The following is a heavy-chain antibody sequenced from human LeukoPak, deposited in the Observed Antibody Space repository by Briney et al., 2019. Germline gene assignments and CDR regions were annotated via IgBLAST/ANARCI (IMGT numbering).Heavy chain of an antibody. V-gene: IGHV3-7*01. CDR1: GFTFSSYW. CDR2: IKQDGSEK. Sequence: GGSLRLSCAASGFTFSSYWMSWVRQAPGKGLEWVANIKQDGSEKYYVDSVKGRFTISRDNAKNSLYLQMNSLRAEDTAVYYCARVRVRSSSSSRSWFDPWGQGTLVTVSS. D-gene: IGHD6-6*01. J-gene: IGHJ5*02. CDR3: ARVRVRSSSSSRSWFDP.